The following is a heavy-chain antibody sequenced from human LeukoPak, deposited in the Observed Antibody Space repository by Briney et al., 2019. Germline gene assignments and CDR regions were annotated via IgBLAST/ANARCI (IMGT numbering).Heavy chain of an antibody. CDR2: IYSGGGT. V-gene: IGHV3-66*02. J-gene: IGHJ4*02. D-gene: IGHD6-25*01. CDR1: GLTDSANY. CDR3: ARSTSSGWHYFDY. Sequence: GGSVRLFCAASGLTDSANYMSWARQVPGGGVEGISVIYSGGGTHYADSVKGRFTMSRDSSKNTLYLQMSSLRGEDTAVYYCARSTSSGWHYFDYWGQGTLVTVSS.